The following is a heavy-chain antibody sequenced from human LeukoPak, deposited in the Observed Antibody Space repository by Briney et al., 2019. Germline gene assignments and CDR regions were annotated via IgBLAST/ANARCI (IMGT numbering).Heavy chain of an antibody. CDR2: IYTSGRT. J-gene: IGHJ4*02. Sequence: SETLSLTCTVSGRSITFGSYYWTWIRQPAGTGLEWIGRIYTSGRTFYNPSLKSRVTISMDTSMNQFSLRLNSVTAADTAVYYCARARVIPASFDDWGQGTLITVSS. D-gene: IGHD3-16*02. CDR3: ARARVIPASFDD. CDR1: GRSITFGSYY. V-gene: IGHV4-61*02.